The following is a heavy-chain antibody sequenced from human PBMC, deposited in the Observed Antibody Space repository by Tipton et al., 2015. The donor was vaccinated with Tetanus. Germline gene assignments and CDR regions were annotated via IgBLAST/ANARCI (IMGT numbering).Heavy chain of an antibody. D-gene: IGHD2-2*01. J-gene: IGHJ5*02. V-gene: IGHV4-34*01. CDR3: ARGSDIVVVPGVTRADWFDP. CDR2: VDRGGTT. Sequence: TLSLTCAVYGASFSDYYWSWIRQAPGKGLEWIGRVDRGGTTTYNPSLKGRVTMSLDTSKNQFSLKLTSVTAADTAMYYCARGSDIVVVPGVTRADWFDPWGQGTLVTVSS. CDR1: GASFSDYY.